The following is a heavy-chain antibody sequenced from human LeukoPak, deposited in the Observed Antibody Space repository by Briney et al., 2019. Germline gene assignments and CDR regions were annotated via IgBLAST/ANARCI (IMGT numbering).Heavy chain of an antibody. V-gene: IGHV4-34*01. CDR2: INHSGST. Sequence: SSETLSLTCAVYGGSSSGYYWSWIRQPPGKGLEWIGEINHSGSTNYNPSLKSRVTISVDTSKNQFSLKLSSVTAADTAVYYCATSTVTEHSDYWGQGTLVTVSS. J-gene: IGHJ4*02. CDR1: GGSSSGYY. CDR3: ATSTVTEHSDY. D-gene: IGHD4-17*01.